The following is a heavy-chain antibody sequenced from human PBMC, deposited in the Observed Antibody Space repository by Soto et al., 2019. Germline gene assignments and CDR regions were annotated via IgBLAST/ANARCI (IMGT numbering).Heavy chain of an antibody. J-gene: IGHJ4*02. D-gene: IGHD4-17*01. V-gene: IGHV4-34*01. CDR3: ASGGVHTVTGFFDY. CDR2: INHSGST. CDR1: GGSFSGYY. Sequence: PSETLSLTCAVYGGSFSGYYWSWIRQPPGKGLEWIGEINHSGSTNYNPSLKSRVTISVDTSKNQFSLKLSSVTAADTAVYYCASGGVHTVTGFFDYWGQGTLVTVSS.